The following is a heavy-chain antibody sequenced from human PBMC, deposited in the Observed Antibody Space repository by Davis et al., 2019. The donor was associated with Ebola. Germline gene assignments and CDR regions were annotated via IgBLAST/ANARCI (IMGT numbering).Heavy chain of an antibody. CDR2: INPNFGGK. D-gene: IGHD5-18*01. CDR1: GYTFTAHY. J-gene: IGHJ5*02. CDR3: ARGHTYGRWDDWFDP. V-gene: IGHV1-2*06. Sequence: ASVKVSCKASGYTFTAHYIHWVRQAPGQGLEWMGRINPNFGGKIYAQKFQDRVTMTIDTSSNTAYMELDRVRSDDTAVYYCARGHTYGRWDDWFDPWGQGTLVTVSS.